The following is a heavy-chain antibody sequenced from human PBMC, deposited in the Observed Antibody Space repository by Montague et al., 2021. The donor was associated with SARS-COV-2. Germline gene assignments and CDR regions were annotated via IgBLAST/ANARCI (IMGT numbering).Heavy chain of an antibody. Sequence: SETLSLTCSVFGDSITSYFWSWIRQPPGKGLEWIGHIHYSGSANYNHSLTSRGTIAEATSENQFSLKLRSVTAADTAVYYCARPKYYYVGSDYYYVLDVWGQGTMVTVSS. CDR3: ARPKYYYVGSDYYYVLDV. CDR2: IHYSGSA. V-gene: IGHV4-59*08. CDR1: GDSITSYF. J-gene: IGHJ3*01. D-gene: IGHD3-22*01.